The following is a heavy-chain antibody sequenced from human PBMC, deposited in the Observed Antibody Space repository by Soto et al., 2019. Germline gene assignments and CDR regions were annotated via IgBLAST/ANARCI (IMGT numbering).Heavy chain of an antibody. J-gene: IGHJ4*02. D-gene: IGHD2-2*01. Sequence: GGSLRLSCAASGFTFSSYAMHWVRQAPGKGLEWVAVISYDGSNKYYADSVKGRFTISRDNSKNTLYLQMNRLRADDTAVYYCARGYCTSTTCSTPLDYWGQGTLVTVSS. CDR3: ARGYCTSTTCSTPLDY. CDR2: ISYDGSNK. CDR1: GFTFSSYA. V-gene: IGHV3-30-3*01.